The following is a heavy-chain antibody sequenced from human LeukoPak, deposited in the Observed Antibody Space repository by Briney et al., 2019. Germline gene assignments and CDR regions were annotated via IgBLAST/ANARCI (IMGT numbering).Heavy chain of an antibody. Sequence: GGSLRLSCAASRFTFSSYSMNWVRQAPGKGLEWVSYISSSSSTIYYADSVKGRFTISRDNAKNSLYLQMNSLRAEDTAVYYCARATHRLWFGATGYWGQGTLVTVSS. CDR1: RFTFSSYS. CDR3: ARATHRLWFGATGY. V-gene: IGHV3-48*04. J-gene: IGHJ4*02. D-gene: IGHD3-10*01. CDR2: ISSSSSTI.